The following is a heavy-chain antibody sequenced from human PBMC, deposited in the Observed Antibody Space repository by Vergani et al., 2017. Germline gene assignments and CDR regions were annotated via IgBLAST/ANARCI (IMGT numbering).Heavy chain of an antibody. CDR1: GFTFSSYG. CDR2: IWYDGSNK. CDR3: AREASGIAENFDY. J-gene: IGHJ4*02. D-gene: IGHD3-10*01. V-gene: IGHV3-33*08. Sequence: QVQLVESGGGVVQPGRSLRLSCAASGFTFSSYGMHWVRQAPGKGLEWVAVIWYDGSNKYYADSVKGRFTISRDNAKNSLYLQMNSLRAEDTAVYYCAREASGIAENFDYWGQGTLVTVSS.